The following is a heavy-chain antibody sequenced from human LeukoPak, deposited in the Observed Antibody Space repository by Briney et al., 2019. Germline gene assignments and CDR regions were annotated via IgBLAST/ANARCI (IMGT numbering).Heavy chain of an antibody. J-gene: IGHJ4*02. D-gene: IGHD4-23*01. CDR3: AREGPRGNSQFDY. CDR2: IWYDGSNK. Sequence: GGSLRLSCAASGFVFSNYPLHWVRQAPGKGLEWVALIWYDGSNKYYTDSVKGRLTISRDNSKDTLFLQTNSLRVEDTAVYYCAREGPRGNSQFDYWGQGTLVTVSS. V-gene: IGHV3-30*04. CDR1: GFVFSNYP.